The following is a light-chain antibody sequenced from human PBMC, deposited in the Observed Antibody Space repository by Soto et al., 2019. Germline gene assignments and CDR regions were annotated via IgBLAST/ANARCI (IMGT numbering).Light chain of an antibody. V-gene: IGKV3-20*01. CDR3: QQYVGSGPVT. Sequence: ETVLTQSPGTLSLSPGQRATLSCRASQSVSSSNLAWYQQKPGQAPRLLIYGASSRATGIPDRFSGSGSGKDFNLTISGLEAEDFAVYFCQQYVGSGPVTFGGGTKVEVK. CDR1: QSVSSSN. CDR2: GAS. J-gene: IGKJ4*01.